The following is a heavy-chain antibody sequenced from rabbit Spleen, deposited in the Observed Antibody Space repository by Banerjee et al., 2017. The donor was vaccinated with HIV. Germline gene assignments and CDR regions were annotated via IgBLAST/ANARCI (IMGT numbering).Heavy chain of an antibody. CDR2: VYTGSSGYT. CDR3: ARDTSSSFSSYGMDL. D-gene: IGHD1-1*01. Sequence: VESGGGLVKPGSSLTLTYKASGFSFSRAYDMCWVRQAPGKGLEWIACVYTGSSGYTYYATWATGRFTCSKTSSTTVTLQMTSLTAADTATYFCARDTSSSFSSYGMDLWGPGTLVTVS. J-gene: IGHJ6*01. CDR1: GFSFSRAYD. V-gene: IGHV1S40*01.